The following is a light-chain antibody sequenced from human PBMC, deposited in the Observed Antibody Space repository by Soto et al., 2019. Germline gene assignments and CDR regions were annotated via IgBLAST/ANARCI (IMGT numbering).Light chain of an antibody. V-gene: IGKV3-15*01. CDR3: QQYDNWPLT. CDR1: ESISSN. J-gene: IGKJ4*01. Sequence: EIVMTQSPATLSVSPGERATLSCRASESISSNLAWYQQKPGQTPRVLIYGASTRATGIPARFSGSGSGTEFTLIISSLQSEDFAVYYCQQYDNWPLTFGGGTKVDLK. CDR2: GAS.